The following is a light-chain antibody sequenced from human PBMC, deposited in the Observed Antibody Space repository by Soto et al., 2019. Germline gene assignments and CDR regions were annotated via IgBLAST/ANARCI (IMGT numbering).Light chain of an antibody. CDR1: QSVSSN. CDR2: GAS. Sequence: EIVLTQSPATLSVSPGERATLSCRASQSVSSNLSWYQQKPGQAPGLLIYGASNRATGIPARFSGSGSGTDFTLTISSLESEDFAVYYCQQRSNFITFGQGTRLEI. CDR3: QQRSNFIT. J-gene: IGKJ5*01. V-gene: IGKV3-11*01.